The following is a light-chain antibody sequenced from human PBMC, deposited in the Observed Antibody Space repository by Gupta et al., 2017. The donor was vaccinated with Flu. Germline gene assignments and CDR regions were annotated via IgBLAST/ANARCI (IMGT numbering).Light chain of an antibody. CDR2: DAS. CDR1: QSVSSY. V-gene: IGKV3-11*01. J-gene: IGKJ1*01. CDR3: QQRSNGPPVWT. Sequence: EIVLTQSPATLSLSPGERATLSCRASQSVSSYLAWYQQKPGQAPRLLIYDASNRATGIQARFSGSGDGTDFTLTISSREPEDFAVYYCQQRSNGPPVWTFGQGTKVEIK.